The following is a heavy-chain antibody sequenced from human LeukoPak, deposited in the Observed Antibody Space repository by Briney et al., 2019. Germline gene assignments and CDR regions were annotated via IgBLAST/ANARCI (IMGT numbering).Heavy chain of an antibody. D-gene: IGHD3-22*01. V-gene: IGHV4-39*07. CDR3: ARELYTSGHYYWRYFDL. Sequence: PSETLSLTCTVSGGSISSSSYYWGWIRQPPGKGLEWIGIIYYSGSTYYNPSLKSRVTISVDTSKNQFSLKLNSVTAADTAMYYCARELYTSGHYYWRYFDLWGRGTLVTVSS. J-gene: IGHJ2*01. CDR1: GGSISSSSYY. CDR2: IYYSGST.